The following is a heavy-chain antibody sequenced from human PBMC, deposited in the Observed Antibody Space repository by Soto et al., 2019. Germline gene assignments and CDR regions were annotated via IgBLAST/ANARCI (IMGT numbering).Heavy chain of an antibody. CDR3: ASLTPLQRGRGAFDY. V-gene: IGHV4-59*08. CDR2: IYYSGST. Sequence: VVDGTSSRFDGRRIRKTKGKGMEWIGYIYYSGSTNYNPSLKSRVTISVDTSKNQFSLKLSSVTAADTAVYYFASLTPLQRGRGAFDYWGQRTLVSGSS. CDR1: DGTSSRFD. J-gene: IGHJ4*02. D-gene: IGHD4-4*01.